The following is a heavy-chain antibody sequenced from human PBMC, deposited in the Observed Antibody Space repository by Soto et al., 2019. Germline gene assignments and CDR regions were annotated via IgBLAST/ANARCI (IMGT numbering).Heavy chain of an antibody. CDR1: GFNVSDYY. Sequence: PGGSLRLSCAASGFNVSDYYISWIRQVPGRGLEWLSQISNSSTIYYADSVKGRFTISRDNAKNSLYLQMNSLRDEDTAVYYCARDNPRSSGWDVWGQGTTVTVSS. J-gene: IGHJ6*02. CDR2: ISNSSTI. V-gene: IGHV3-11*04. CDR3: ARDNPRSSGWDV.